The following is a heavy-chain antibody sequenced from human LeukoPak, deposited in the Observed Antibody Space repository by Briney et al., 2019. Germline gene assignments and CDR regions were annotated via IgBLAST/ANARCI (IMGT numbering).Heavy chain of an antibody. D-gene: IGHD3-3*01. CDR1: GGSISSYY. J-gene: IGHJ6*03. CDR3: ARGYDFWSGYYTQATYYYYMDV. CDR2: IYYSGST. Sequence: SETLSLTCTVSGGSISSYYWSWIRQPPGEGLEWIGYIYYSGSTNYNPSLKSRVTISVDTSKNQFSLKLSSVTAADTAVYYCARGYDFWSGYYTQATYYYYMDVWGKGTTVTVSS. V-gene: IGHV4-59*01.